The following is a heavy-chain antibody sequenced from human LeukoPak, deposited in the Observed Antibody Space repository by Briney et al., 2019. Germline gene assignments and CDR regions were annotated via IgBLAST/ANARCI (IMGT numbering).Heavy chain of an antibody. D-gene: IGHD6-19*01. CDR2: THISGSGST. CDR3: ARDKRVAVAGTYNYYYYMDV. V-gene: IGHV4-4*07. Sequence: SETLSLTCAVYGGSFSGYYWSWIRQPAGKGLEWIGRTHISGSGSTNYNPSLKSRVTMSVEPSKNPFSLKLSSVTAADTAVYYCARDKRVAVAGTYNYYYYMDVWGNGTTVTISS. CDR1: GGSFSGYY. J-gene: IGHJ6*03.